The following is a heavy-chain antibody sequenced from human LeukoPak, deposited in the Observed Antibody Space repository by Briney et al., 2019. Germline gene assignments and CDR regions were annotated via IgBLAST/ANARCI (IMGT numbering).Heavy chain of an antibody. CDR1: GDSVSSNSAA. V-gene: IGHV6-1*01. CDR2: TYYRSKWYN. D-gene: IGHD3-3*01. Sequence: SQTLSLTCAISGDSVSSNSAAWNWIRQSPSRGLEWLGRTYYRSKWYNDYAVSVKSRITINPDTSKNQFSLQLNSVTPEDTAVYYCASGYYDFWSGPRYFDYWGQGTLVTVSS. CDR3: ASGYYDFWSGPRYFDY. J-gene: IGHJ4*02.